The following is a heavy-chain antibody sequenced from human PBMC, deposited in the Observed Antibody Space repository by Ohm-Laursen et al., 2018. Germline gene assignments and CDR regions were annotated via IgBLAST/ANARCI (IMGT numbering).Heavy chain of an antibody. V-gene: IGHV1-46*01. J-gene: IGHJ6*02. CDR1: GYTFTSYY. CDR2: INPSGGST. Sequence: ASVKVSCKASGYTFTSYYMHWVRQAPGQGLEWMGIINPSGGSTSYAQKFQGRVTMTRDTSTSTVYMELSSLRSEDTAVYYCARANDFWSGYYPYYYYGMDVWGQGTTVTVSS. D-gene: IGHD3-3*01. CDR3: ARANDFWSGYYPYYYYGMDV.